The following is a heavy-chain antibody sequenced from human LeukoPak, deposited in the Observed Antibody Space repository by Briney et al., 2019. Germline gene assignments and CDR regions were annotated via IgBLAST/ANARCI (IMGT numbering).Heavy chain of an antibody. CDR1: GGSISSGDYY. V-gene: IGHV4-30-4*01. CDR2: IYYSGST. CDR3: ARDRLEGYYYGMDV. J-gene: IGHJ6*04. Sequence: PQTLSLTCTVSGGSISSGDYYWSWIRQPPGKGLEWIGYIYYSGSTYYNPSLKSRVTISVDTSKNQFSLKLSSVTAADTAVYYCARDRLEGYYYGMDVWGKGTTVTVSS. D-gene: IGHD6-25*01.